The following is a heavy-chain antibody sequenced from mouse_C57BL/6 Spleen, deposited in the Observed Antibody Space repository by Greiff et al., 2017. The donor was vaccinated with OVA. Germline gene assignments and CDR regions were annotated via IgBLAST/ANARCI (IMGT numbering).Heavy chain of an antibody. CDR3: ACGLLQYYAMDY. Sequence: QVQLQQPGAELVRPGSSVKLSCKASGYTFTSYWMDWVKQRPGQGLEWIGNIYPSDSETHYNQKFKDKATLTVDKSSSTAYMQLISLTSEDSAVYYCACGLLQYYAMDYWGQGTSVTVSS. V-gene: IGHV1-61*01. J-gene: IGHJ4*01. CDR2: IYPSDSET. CDR1: GYTFTSYW. D-gene: IGHD2-3*01.